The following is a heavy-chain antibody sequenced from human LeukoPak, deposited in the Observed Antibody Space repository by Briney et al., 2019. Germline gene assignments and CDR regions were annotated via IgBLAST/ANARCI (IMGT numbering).Heavy chain of an antibody. J-gene: IGHJ4*02. CDR3: ARMVAASDY. V-gene: IGHV3-20*04. CDR2: INWNGGST. D-gene: IGHD2-15*01. Sequence: GGSPRLSCAASGFTVSSNYMSWVRQAPGKGLEWVSGINWNGGSTGYADSVKGRFTISRDNAKNSLYLQMNSLRAEDTALYYCARMVAASDYWGQGTLVTVSS. CDR1: GFTVSSNY.